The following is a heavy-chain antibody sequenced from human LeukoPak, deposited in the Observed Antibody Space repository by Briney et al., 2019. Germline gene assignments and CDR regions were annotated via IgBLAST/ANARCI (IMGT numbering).Heavy chain of an antibody. CDR2: ISGSGGST. CDR1: GFTFSSYA. CDR3: AKDGTVAAGTVVDY. J-gene: IGHJ4*02. V-gene: IGHV3-23*01. Sequence: GGSLRLSCAASGFTFSSYALSWVRQAPGKGLEWVSAISGSGGSTYYADSVKGRFTISRDNSKNTLYLQMNSLRAEDKAVYYCAKDGTVAAGTVVDYWVQGTLVTVSS. D-gene: IGHD6-13*01.